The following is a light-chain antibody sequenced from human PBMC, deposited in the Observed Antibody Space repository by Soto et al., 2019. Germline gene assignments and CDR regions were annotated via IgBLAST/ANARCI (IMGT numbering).Light chain of an antibody. CDR1: QSVSNN. CDR2: AAS. V-gene: IGKV3D-15*01. CDR3: QQYNNWPPLT. J-gene: IGKJ3*01. Sequence: EIVMTQSPATLSVSPGERATLSCRASQSVSNNLAWYQQKPGQAPRLVIYAASTRATGIPARFSGSGSGTDFTLTISSRQSEDFAVYYCQQYNNWPPLTFGPGTKVDI.